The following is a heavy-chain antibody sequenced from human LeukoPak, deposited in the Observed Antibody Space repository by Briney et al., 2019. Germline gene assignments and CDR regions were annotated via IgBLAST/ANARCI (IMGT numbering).Heavy chain of an antibody. V-gene: IGHV3-48*01. J-gene: IGHJ4*02. CDR3: VRDNSRGQSLGVIY. CDR2: INADSSTI. Sequence: GGSLRLSCAASGFSFSTHNMNWVRQAPGKGLQWISYINADSSTIQYADSVGGRFATSRDNAKNSLYLQMNSLRAEDTAVYYCVRDNSRGQSLGVIYWGQGSLVTVSS. D-gene: IGHD3-22*01. CDR1: GFSFSTHN.